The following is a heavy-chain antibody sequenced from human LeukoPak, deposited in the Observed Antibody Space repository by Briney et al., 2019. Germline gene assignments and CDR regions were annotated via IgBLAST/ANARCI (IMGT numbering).Heavy chain of an antibody. CDR1: GGSISSGGYY. V-gene: IGHV4-30-2*01. CDR2: IYHSGST. J-gene: IGHJ4*02. CDR3: ARVVVEMATTTDVFVDY. Sequence: SETLSLTCTVSGGSISSGGYYWSWIRQPPGKGLEWIRYIYHSGSTYYNPSLKSRVTISVDRSKNQFSLKLSSVTAADTAVYYCARVVVEMATTTDVFVDYWGQGTLVTVSS. D-gene: IGHD5-24*01.